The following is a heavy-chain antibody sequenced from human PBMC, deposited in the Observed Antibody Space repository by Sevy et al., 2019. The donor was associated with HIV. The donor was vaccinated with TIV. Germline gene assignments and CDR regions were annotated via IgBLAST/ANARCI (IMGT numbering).Heavy chain of an antibody. D-gene: IGHD7-27*01. Sequence: QLGGSLRLSCAASGFTFSGYAMSWVRQAPGKGLEWVSLITGSGSKTYYADSVKGRFTISSDNSKNTVNLQMNSLRVEDTAIYYCAKETWGLFDPWGQGILVTVSS. CDR3: AKETWGLFDP. V-gene: IGHV3-23*01. CDR1: GFTFSGYA. J-gene: IGHJ5*02. CDR2: ITGSGSKT.